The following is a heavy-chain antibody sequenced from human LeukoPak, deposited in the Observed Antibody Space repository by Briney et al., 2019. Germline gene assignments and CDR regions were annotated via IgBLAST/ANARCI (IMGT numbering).Heavy chain of an antibody. Sequence: SETLSLTCTIPGGSISSYYWTWIRLPPGKGLEWIGYIYYSGGTNYNPSLKSRVTISIDTSKNQFSLKLSSVTAADTAVYYCARDRGGSSKPFDYWGQGTLVTVSS. V-gene: IGHV4-59*01. J-gene: IGHJ4*02. CDR2: IYYSGGT. D-gene: IGHD1-26*01. CDR3: ARDRGGSSKPFDY. CDR1: GGSISSYY.